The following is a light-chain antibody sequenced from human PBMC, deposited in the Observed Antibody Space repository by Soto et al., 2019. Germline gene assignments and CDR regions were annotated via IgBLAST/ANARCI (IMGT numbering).Light chain of an antibody. CDR2: AAS. CDR3: QQSYSTPRT. V-gene: IGKV1-39*01. J-gene: IGKJ5*01. Sequence: DIQITQSPSSLSASVVDRVTITCRASQSISSYLNWYQQKPGKAPELLIYAASSLQSGVPSRFSGSGSGTDFTLTISSLQPEDFATYYCQQSYSTPRTFGQGTRLEIK. CDR1: QSISSY.